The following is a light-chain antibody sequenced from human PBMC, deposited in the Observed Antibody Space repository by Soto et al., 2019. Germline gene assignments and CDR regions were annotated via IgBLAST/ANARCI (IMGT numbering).Light chain of an antibody. J-gene: IGKJ1*01. CDR2: DAS. V-gene: IGKV3-11*01. CDR3: QQRSNWPRRHSWT. CDR1: QSVSSY. Sequence: EIVLTQSPATLSLSPGERATLSCRASQSVSSYLAWYQQKPGQAPRLLIYDASNRATGIPARFSGSGSGTDFTLTISSLEPEDFAVYYCQQRSNWPRRHSWTLGQGTKVDIK.